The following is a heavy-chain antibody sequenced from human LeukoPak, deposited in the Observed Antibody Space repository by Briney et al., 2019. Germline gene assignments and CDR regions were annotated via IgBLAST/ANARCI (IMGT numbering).Heavy chain of an antibody. D-gene: IGHD3-10*01. Sequence: PGGSLRLSCGASGFTVSSNYMSWVRQAPGKGVEWVSVIYSGGSTYYADSVKGRFTISRDNSKNTLYLQMTSLRAEDTPVYYCARRFPKLFGADAFDIWGQGTMVTVSS. V-gene: IGHV3-53*01. J-gene: IGHJ3*02. CDR1: GFTVSSNY. CDR2: IYSGGST. CDR3: ARRFPKLFGADAFDI.